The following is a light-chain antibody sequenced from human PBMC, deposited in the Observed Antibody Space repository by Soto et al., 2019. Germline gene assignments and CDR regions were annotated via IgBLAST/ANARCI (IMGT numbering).Light chain of an antibody. CDR1: QSVSSSY. CDR2: GAS. Sequence: EIVLTQSPGTLSLSPGERATLSCRASQSVSSSYLAWYQQKPGQAPRLLIYGASTRDTGIPARFRCSGAGADCTRTISSLQSEDVEVDYCRQYNNWTRTFGQGTKVDIK. V-gene: IGKV3-15*01. J-gene: IGKJ1*01. CDR3: RQYNNWTRT.